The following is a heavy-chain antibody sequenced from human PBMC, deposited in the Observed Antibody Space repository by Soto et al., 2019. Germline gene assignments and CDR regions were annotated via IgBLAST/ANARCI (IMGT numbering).Heavy chain of an antibody. CDR1: GYTFTSYY. Sequence: QVQLVQSGAEVKKPGASVKVSCKASGYTFTSYYMHWVRQAPGQGLEWMGIINPSGGSTSYAQKFQGRVTMTRDTSTSTVDMELSSLRSEDTAVYYCALARADAFDIWGQGTMVTVSS. CDR3: ALARADAFDI. J-gene: IGHJ3*02. CDR2: INPSGGST. D-gene: IGHD3-3*02. V-gene: IGHV1-46*01.